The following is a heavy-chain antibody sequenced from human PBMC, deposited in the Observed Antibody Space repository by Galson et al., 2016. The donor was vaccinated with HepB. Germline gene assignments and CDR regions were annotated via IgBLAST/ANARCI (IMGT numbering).Heavy chain of an antibody. CDR2: IYHSGST. D-gene: IGHD1-26*01. CDR1: GASISRGGYY. V-gene: IGHV4-31*03. J-gene: IGHJ5*02. Sequence: TLSLTCTVSGASISRGGYYWSWIRQRPGEGLEWIGYIYHSGSTFYNPSLKSRVAISLDTSQNQFSLKLKSVTAADTAVYYCARGGRTWFGPWGQGTLVTVSS. CDR3: ARGGRTWFGP.